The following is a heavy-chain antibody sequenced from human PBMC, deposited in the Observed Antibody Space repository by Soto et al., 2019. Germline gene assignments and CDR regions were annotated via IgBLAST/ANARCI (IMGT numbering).Heavy chain of an antibody. D-gene: IGHD3-10*01. CDR1: GFTFINYD. CDR2: ISYDGSNT. V-gene: IGHV3-30*18. CDR3: VKGRGGSAEFDS. J-gene: IGHJ4*02. Sequence: GGSLRLSCACAGFTFINYDMHWVRQAPGKGLEWVALISYDGSNTYSADSVKGRFTISRDNSKNTLYLQTNSLRPEDTAVYYCVKGRGGSAEFDSWGQGTLVTVSS.